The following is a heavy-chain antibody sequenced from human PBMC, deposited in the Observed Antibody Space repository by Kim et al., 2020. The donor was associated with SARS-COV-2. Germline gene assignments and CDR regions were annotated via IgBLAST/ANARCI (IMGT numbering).Heavy chain of an antibody. D-gene: IGHD3-22*01. CDR1: GFTFSSYA. Sequence: GGSLRLSCAASGFTFSSYAMSWVRQAPGKGLEWVSAISGSGGSTYYADSVKGRFTISRDNSKNTLYLQMNSLRAEDTAVYYCAKYLFGGYYYDSSGYYPVPNYYGMDVWGQGTTVTVSS. CDR2: ISGSGGST. V-gene: IGHV3-23*01. CDR3: AKYLFGGYYYDSSGYYPVPNYYGMDV. J-gene: IGHJ6*02.